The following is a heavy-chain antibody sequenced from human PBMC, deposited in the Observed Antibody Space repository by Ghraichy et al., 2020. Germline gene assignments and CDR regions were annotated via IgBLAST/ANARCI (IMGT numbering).Heavy chain of an antibody. Sequence: GGSLRLSCAASGFTFDDYAMHWVRQAPGKGLEWVSLISGDGGSTYYADSVKGRFTISRDNSKNSLYLQMNSLRTEDTALYYCAKPHYDFWSRSVGHDAFDIWGQGTMVTVSS. D-gene: IGHD3-3*01. CDR2: ISGDGGST. V-gene: IGHV3-43*02. J-gene: IGHJ3*02. CDR3: AKPHYDFWSRSVGHDAFDI. CDR1: GFTFDDYA.